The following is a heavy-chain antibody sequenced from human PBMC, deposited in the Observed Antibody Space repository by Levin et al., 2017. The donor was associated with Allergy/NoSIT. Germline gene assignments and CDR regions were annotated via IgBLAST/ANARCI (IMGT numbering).Heavy chain of an antibody. CDR2: SRNKANSYTT. J-gene: IGHJ4*02. CDR3: TYGGVASILTDC. D-gene: IGHD3-16*01. V-gene: IGHV3-72*01. CDR1: GFIFSDHY. Sequence: GGSLRLSCAASGFIFSDHYMDWVRQAPGKGLEWIGRSRNKANSYTTEYAASLKGGFTLSRDFSKNSLHLQMNSLRSEDTAVYYCTYGGVASILTDCWGQGTLVTVSS.